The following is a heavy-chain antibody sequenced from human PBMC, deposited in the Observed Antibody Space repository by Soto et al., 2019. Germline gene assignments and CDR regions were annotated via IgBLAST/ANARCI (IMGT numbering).Heavy chain of an antibody. CDR3: ARATPAGSADF. D-gene: IGHD2-2*01. CDR2: ISYSGSS. Sequence: QVQLQESGPGLVKPSQTLSLTCTVSGGSNIRDGYYWSWIRQHPGKVLEWIAYISYSGSSYSNPSLKSRVTISADTSKNQFSLRLTSVTAADTAVYFCARATPAGSADFWGQGPLVTVSS. J-gene: IGHJ4*02. V-gene: IGHV4-31*03. CDR1: GGSNIRDGYY.